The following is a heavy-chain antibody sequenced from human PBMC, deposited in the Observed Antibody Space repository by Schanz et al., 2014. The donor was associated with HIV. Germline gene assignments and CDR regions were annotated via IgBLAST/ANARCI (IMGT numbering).Heavy chain of an antibody. Sequence: QVQLVQSGAEVKRPGASVKVSCKASDYLFSRYGISWVRQAPGQGLEWMGVINPTGGTTAYAEKFQGRVTMTRDTSTSTVYMELSNLGSGDAAVYYCARRGVYSLPPDNRFDPWGQGTLVTVSS. J-gene: IGHJ5*02. CDR1: DYLFSRYG. D-gene: IGHD2-8*01. CDR2: INPTGGTT. CDR3: ARRGVYSLPPDNRFDP. V-gene: IGHV1-46*01.